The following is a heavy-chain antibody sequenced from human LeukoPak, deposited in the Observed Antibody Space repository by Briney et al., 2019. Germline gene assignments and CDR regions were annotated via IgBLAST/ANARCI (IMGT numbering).Heavy chain of an antibody. Sequence: SETLSLTCAVSSGSISSRGCWTWVRQSPGKGLEWIGEIYYSGSTNYNPSLKNRVTISLDKSKNQFSLKLASVTAADTAVYYCAREAGGGYSYGYRYFDYWGQGTLVTVSS. V-gene: IGHV4-4*02. J-gene: IGHJ4*02. CDR3: AREAGGGYSYGYRYFDY. D-gene: IGHD5-18*01. CDR2: IYYSGST. CDR1: SGSISSRGC.